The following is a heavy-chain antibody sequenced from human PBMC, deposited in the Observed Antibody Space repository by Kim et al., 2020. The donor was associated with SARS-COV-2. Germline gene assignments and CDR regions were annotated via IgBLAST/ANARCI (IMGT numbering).Heavy chain of an antibody. Sequence: DSVKGRFTISRDKSKNPLYLQMNSLRAEDAAVYYCAKEEEGYDSRGYLDYWGQGTLVTVSS. J-gene: IGHJ4*02. D-gene: IGHD3-22*01. V-gene: IGHV3-30*02. CDR3: AKEEEGYDSRGYLDY.